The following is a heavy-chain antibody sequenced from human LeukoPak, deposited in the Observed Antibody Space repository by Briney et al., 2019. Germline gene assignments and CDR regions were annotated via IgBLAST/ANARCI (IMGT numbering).Heavy chain of an antibody. CDR2: INHSGST. V-gene: IGHV4-34*01. Sequence: SETLSLTCAVSGGSFSGYYWRWICQPPGKGLEWIGEINHSGSTNYNPSLKSRVTISVDTSKNQFSLKLSSVTAADTAVYYCARLAYCGGDCYFTFDYWGQGTLVTVSS. J-gene: IGHJ4*02. CDR1: GGSFSGYY. CDR3: ARLAYCGGDCYFTFDY. D-gene: IGHD2-21*02.